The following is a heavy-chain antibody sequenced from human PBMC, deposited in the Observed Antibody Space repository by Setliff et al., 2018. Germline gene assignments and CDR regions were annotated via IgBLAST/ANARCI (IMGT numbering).Heavy chain of an antibody. V-gene: IGHV3-74*01. CDR3: ARDQARWLVAAGTFDY. Sequence: GGSLRLSCAASGFAFSASWMNWVRQAPGKGLVWVAHVNTDGSGTHYADSVKGRFTISRDNAKDTLHLQMDSLRAEDTAIYYCARDQARWLVAAGTFDYWGQGVLVTVSS. J-gene: IGHJ4*02. CDR1: GFAFSASW. CDR2: VNTDGSGT. D-gene: IGHD1-1*01.